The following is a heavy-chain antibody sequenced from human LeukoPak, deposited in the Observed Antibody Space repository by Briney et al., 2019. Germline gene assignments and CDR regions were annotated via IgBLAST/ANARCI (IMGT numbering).Heavy chain of an antibody. V-gene: IGHV3-7*01. D-gene: IGHD2-21*02. CDR2: IQEDGKKE. Sequence: GGSLRLSCEASGFTFTKFWMSWVRQAPGKGLEGVANIQEDGKKENYVDSVRGRFTISRDNAKNSIYLQMNSLRVEDTAVYYCAKDIVGGGDDYWGQGTLVTVSS. CDR3: AKDIVGGGDDY. J-gene: IGHJ4*02. CDR1: GFTFTKFW.